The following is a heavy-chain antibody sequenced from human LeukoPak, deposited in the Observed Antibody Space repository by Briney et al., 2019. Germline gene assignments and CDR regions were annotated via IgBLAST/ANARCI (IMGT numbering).Heavy chain of an antibody. CDR2: ISAYNGNT. CDR3: ARDMITMVRGVIVFDY. D-gene: IGHD3-10*01. V-gene: IGHV1-18*01. J-gene: IGHJ4*02. Sequence: GASVKVSCTASGYTFTSYGISWVRQAPGQGLEWMGWISAYNGNTNYAQKLQGRVTMTTDTSTSRAYMELRSLRSDDTAVYYCARDMITMVRGVIVFDYWGQGTLVTVSS. CDR1: GYTFTSYG.